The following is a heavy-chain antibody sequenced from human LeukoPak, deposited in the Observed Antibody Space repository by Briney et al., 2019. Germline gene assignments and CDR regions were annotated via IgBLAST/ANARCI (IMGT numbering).Heavy chain of an antibody. Sequence: GGSLRLSCTTSGFTFSNYEMNWVRQAPGKGLEWVSCISSSGSTIDYADSVKGRFTISRDNAKNSLYLQMNSLRAEDTAIYYCARFRGGYWGQGTLVTVSS. CDR1: GFTFSNYE. CDR2: ISSSGSTI. J-gene: IGHJ4*02. D-gene: IGHD3-16*01. CDR3: ARFRGGY. V-gene: IGHV3-48*03.